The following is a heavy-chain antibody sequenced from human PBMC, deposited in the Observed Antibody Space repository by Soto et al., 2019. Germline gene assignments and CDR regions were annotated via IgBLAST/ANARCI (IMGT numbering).Heavy chain of an antibody. V-gene: IGHV1-3*01. CDR1: GYTFTSYA. J-gene: IGHJ4*02. Sequence: QVQLVQSGAEVKKPGASVKVSCKASGYTFTSYAMHWVRQAPGQRLEWMGWINAGNGNTKYSQKFQDRVTITRDTSASTASMELSSLRSEDTAVYYCARDLGGWPDFWGQGTLVTVSS. CDR2: INAGNGNT. CDR3: ARDLGGWPDF. D-gene: IGHD2-15*01.